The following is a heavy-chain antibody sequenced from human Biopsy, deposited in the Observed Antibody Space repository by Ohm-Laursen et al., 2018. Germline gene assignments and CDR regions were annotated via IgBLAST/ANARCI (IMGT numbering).Heavy chain of an antibody. CDR3: ARATNSTGWPYYYFYGMDV. D-gene: IGHD2/OR15-2a*01. Sequence: GTLSLTCAVSGGSISGYYWSWIRQPPGKGLEWIGYIYYSGSTNYNPSLKSRVTISVDTSKNQFSLRLNSVTAADTAVYYCARATNSTGWPYYYFYGMDVWGQGTTVTVSS. V-gene: IGHV4-59*01. CDR2: IYYSGST. J-gene: IGHJ6*02. CDR1: GGSISGYY.